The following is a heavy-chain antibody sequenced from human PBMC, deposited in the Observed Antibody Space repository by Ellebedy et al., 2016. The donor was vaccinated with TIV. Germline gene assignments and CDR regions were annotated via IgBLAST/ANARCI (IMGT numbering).Heavy chain of an antibody. CDR1: GFTFSTYA. CDR2: VSFSGGST. V-gene: IGHV3-23*01. Sequence: GESLKISCAASGFTFSTYAMSWVRQAPGKGLEWVSTVSFSGGSTYYADSVKGRFAISRDNSKNTLVLQMNSLRAEDTALYYCAKQPVVGPSSCFDYWGQGTLVTVSS. J-gene: IGHJ4*02. D-gene: IGHD6-19*01. CDR3: AKQPVVGPSSCFDY.